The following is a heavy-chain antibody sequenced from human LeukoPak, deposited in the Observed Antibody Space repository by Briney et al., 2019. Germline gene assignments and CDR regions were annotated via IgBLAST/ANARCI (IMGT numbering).Heavy chain of an antibody. CDR2: ISAYNGNT. CDR3: ARVECSVTNCYVDDDY. V-gene: IGHV1-18*01. Sequence: ASVKVSCKASGYTFTSYGISWVRQAPGQGLEWMGWISAYNGNTNYAQKLQGRVTMTTDTSTSTAYMELRSLRSDDTAVYYCARVECSVTNCYVDDDYWGQGTLVTVSS. J-gene: IGHJ4*02. D-gene: IGHD2-2*01. CDR1: GYTFTSYG.